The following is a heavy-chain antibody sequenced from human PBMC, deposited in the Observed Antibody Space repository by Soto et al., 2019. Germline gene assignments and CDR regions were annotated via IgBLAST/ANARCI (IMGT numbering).Heavy chain of an antibody. CDR1: GYTFTSYG. V-gene: IGHV1-18*01. CDR2: ISAYNGNT. Sequence: GASVKVSCKASGYTFTSYGISWVRQAPGQGLEWMGWISAYNGNTNYAQKLQGRVTMTTDTSTSTACMELRGLRSDDTAVYYCATPTQRTMYSPYAFDIWGQGIMVTVSS. D-gene: IGHD1-26*01. CDR3: ATPTQRTMYSPYAFDI. J-gene: IGHJ3*02.